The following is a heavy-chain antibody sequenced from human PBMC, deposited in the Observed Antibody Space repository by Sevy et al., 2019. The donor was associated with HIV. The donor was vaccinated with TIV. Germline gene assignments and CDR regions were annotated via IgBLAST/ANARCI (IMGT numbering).Heavy chain of an antibody. V-gene: IGHV4-59*01. CDR1: GGSISPYY. Sequence: SETLSLTCTVSGGSISPYYWSWIRQPPGKGLEWVGYFYYTGSTNYNPSLEGRATISVDASKNQFFLKLTSVTAADTAVYYCAGQGGVVDYGMDVWGQGTTVTVS. D-gene: IGHD3-3*01. CDR2: FYYTGST. J-gene: IGHJ6*02. CDR3: AGQGGVVDYGMDV.